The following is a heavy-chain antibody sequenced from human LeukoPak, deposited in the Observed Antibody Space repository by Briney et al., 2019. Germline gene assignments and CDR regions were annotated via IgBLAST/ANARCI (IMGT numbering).Heavy chain of an antibody. J-gene: IGHJ4*02. Sequence: SETLSLTCTVSFGSISSSSYYWGWIRQPPGKGLEWIGSIYYSGSTYYNPSLKSRVTISVDTSKNQFSLKLSSVTAADTAVYYCARRIAVESDFDYWGQGTLVTVSS. D-gene: IGHD6-19*01. CDR2: IYYSGST. CDR1: FGSISSSSYY. CDR3: ARRIAVESDFDY. V-gene: IGHV4-39*01.